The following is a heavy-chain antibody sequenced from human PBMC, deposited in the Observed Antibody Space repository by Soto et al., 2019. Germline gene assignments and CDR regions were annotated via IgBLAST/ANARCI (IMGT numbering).Heavy chain of an antibody. CDR2: IKTDGSST. CDR3: VRDLGIGGFADY. Sequence: GXSCEASGFTFSSYWMHWVRQAPGKGLVWVSRIKTDGSSTTYADSVKGRFTISRDNAKNTLYLQMNSLRAEDTAVYYCVRDLGIGGFADYWGQGTLVTVSS. CDR1: GFTFSSYW. V-gene: IGHV3-74*03. J-gene: IGHJ4*02. D-gene: IGHD2-15*01.